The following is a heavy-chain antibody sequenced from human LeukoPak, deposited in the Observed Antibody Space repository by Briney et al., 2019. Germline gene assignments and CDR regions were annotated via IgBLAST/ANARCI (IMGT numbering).Heavy chain of an antibody. CDR3: ARAPLNYYDSSGYAGY. CDR1: GYTFTGYY. CDR2: INPNSGGT. J-gene: IGHJ4*02. D-gene: IGHD3-22*01. Sequence: ASVKVSCKASGYTFTGYYMHWVRQAPGQGLEWMGWINPNSGGTNYAQKFQGRVTMTRDTSISTAYMELSRLRSDDTAVYYCARAPLNYYDSSGYAGYWGQGTLVTVSS. V-gene: IGHV1-2*02.